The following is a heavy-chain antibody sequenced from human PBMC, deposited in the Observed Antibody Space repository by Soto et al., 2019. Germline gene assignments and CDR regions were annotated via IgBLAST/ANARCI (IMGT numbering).Heavy chain of an antibody. CDR3: ARDKGVRTPGAFDI. V-gene: IGHV3-30-3*01. J-gene: IGHJ3*02. D-gene: IGHD2-2*01. CDR1: GFTFSSYA. Sequence: ESGGGVVQPGRSLRLSCAASGFTFSSYAMHWVRQAPGKGLEWVAVISYDGSNKYYADSVKGRFTISRDNSKNTLYLQMNSLRAEDTAVYYCARDKGVRTPGAFDIWGQGTMVTVSS. CDR2: ISYDGSNK.